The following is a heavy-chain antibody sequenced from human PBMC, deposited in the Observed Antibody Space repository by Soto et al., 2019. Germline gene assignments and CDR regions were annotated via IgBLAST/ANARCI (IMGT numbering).Heavy chain of an antibody. CDR3: GRVSGYGDAVDP. V-gene: IGHV3-7*03. CDR2: IKEDGSDK. J-gene: IGHJ5*02. Sequence: EVYLVESGGGLVQPGGSLRLSCEASGFMFRNYWMNWVRQAPGKGLQWVANIKEDGSDKSYVDSVKGRFTISRDNAKNSLYLQMNSLRVEDTAVYYCGRVSGYGDAVDPWGQGTLVIVSS. CDR1: GFMFRNYW. D-gene: IGHD4-17*01.